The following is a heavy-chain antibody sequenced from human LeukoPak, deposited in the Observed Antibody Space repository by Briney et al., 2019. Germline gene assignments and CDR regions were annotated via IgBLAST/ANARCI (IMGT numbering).Heavy chain of an antibody. Sequence: GASVKVSCKASGYTFTSYDINWVRQATGQGLEWMGWMNPNSGNTGYAQKFPGRVTMTRNTSISTAYMELSSLRSEDTAVYYCAVHCTNGVCYKDDYYYGMDVWGQGTTVTVSS. V-gene: IGHV1-8*01. D-gene: IGHD2-8*01. CDR1: GYTFTSYD. J-gene: IGHJ6*02. CDR2: MNPNSGNT. CDR3: AVHCTNGVCYKDDYYYGMDV.